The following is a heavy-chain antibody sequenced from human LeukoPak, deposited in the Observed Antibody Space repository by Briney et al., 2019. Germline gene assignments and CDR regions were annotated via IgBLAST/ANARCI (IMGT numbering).Heavy chain of an antibody. J-gene: IGHJ4*02. V-gene: IGHV3-23*01. D-gene: IGHD3-22*01. Sequence: GGSLRLSCAASGFTFSSYAMSLVRQAPGKGLEWVSAISGSGGSTYYADSVKGRFTISRDNSKNTLYLQMNSLRAEDTAVYYCAKDVQSRVVVITPEYWGQGTLVTVSS. CDR2: ISGSGGST. CDR3: AKDVQSRVVVITPEY. CDR1: GFTFSSYA.